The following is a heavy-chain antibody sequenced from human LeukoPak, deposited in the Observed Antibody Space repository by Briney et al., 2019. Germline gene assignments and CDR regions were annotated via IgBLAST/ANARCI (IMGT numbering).Heavy chain of an antibody. CDR1: GYSFTSYW. CDR2: IYPGDSDT. V-gene: IGHV5-51*01. Sequence: GESLQISCQGSGYSFTSYWIGWVRPLPGKGLEWMGIIYPGDSDTRYSPSFQGQVTISADKSISTAYLQWSSLKASDTAMYYCARYDSSDNAFDIWGQGTMVTVSS. CDR3: ARYDSSDNAFDI. D-gene: IGHD3-22*01. J-gene: IGHJ3*02.